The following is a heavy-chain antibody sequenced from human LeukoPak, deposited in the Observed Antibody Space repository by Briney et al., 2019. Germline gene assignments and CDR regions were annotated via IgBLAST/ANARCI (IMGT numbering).Heavy chain of an antibody. CDR2: IYPGVSDT. Sequence: RESPKISCKRSGYSFTSYWTGWVPQMPEKSLERRGIIYPGVSDTRYRPSIKGQVTISAYKSIRTAYLQWSSRKASDTAMYYWASVAYCGGYCYPEVYFDYWGQGTLGTVSS. CDR3: ASVAYCGGYCYPEVYFDY. D-gene: IGHD2-21*01. J-gene: IGHJ4*02. CDR1: GYSFTSYW. V-gene: IGHV5-51*01.